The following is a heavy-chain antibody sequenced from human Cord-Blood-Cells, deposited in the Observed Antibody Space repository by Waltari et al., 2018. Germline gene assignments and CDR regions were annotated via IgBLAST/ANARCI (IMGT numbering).Heavy chain of an antibody. J-gene: IGHJ4*02. CDR1: GYTLTELS. V-gene: IGHV1-24*01. Sequence: QVQLVQSGAEVKKPGASVKVSCKVSGYTLTELSMHWVRKAPGKGLEWMGGFDPEDGETIYAQKFQGRVTMTEDTSTDTAYMELSSLRSEDTAVYYCATRPPSYYDFWSGYPLDYWGQGTLVTVSS. CDR3: ATRPPSYYDFWSGYPLDY. D-gene: IGHD3-3*01. CDR2: FDPEDGET.